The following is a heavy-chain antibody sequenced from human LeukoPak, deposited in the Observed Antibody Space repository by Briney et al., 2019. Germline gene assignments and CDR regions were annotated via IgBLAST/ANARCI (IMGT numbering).Heavy chain of an antibody. Sequence: PGGSLRLSCAASGFTFSNYAMSWVRQAPGKGLEWVSSITSSSGPMYYADSVMGRFTISRDNAKNSLYLQMDGLRVEDTAIYYCASGNSAWRFDYWGQGTLVTVSS. D-gene: IGHD6-19*01. CDR2: ITSSSGPM. CDR3: ASGNSAWRFDY. V-gene: IGHV3-21*01. CDR1: GFTFSNYA. J-gene: IGHJ4*02.